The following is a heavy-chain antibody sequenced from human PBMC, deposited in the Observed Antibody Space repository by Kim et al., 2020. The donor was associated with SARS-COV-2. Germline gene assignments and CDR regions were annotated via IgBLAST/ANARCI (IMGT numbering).Heavy chain of an antibody. CDR3: VRGGYYYDSSGVFDY. D-gene: IGHD3-22*01. CDR1: GYTFTSYG. Sequence: ASVKVSCKASGYTFTSYGISWVRQAPGQGLEWMGWISAYNGNTNYAQKLQGRVTMTTDTSTSTAYMELRSLRSDDTAVYYCVRGGYYYDSSGVFDYWGQGTLVTVSS. CDR2: ISAYNGNT. J-gene: IGHJ4*02. V-gene: IGHV1-18*01.